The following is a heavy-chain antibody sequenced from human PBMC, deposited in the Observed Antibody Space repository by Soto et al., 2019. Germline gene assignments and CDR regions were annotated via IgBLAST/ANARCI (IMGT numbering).Heavy chain of an antibody. Sequence: PSETLSLTCGVSGDSISSVNWWSWVRQSPGKGLEWIGEIYHSGSTNFNPSLQSRVTMSVDKSKNEFSLPLTSVTAADAAVYYCATFSGFFTISPVDAWVQGILVTVSS. D-gene: IGHD2-8*01. J-gene: IGHJ5*02. CDR2: IYHSGST. CDR3: ATFSGFFTISPVDA. CDR1: GDSISSVNW. V-gene: IGHV4-4*02.